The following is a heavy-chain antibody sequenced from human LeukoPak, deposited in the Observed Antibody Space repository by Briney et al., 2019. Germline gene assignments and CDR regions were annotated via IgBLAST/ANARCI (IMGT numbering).Heavy chain of an antibody. CDR2: IISSSSTI. CDR3: ARDSRGEYYDFWSDFDY. J-gene: IGHJ4*02. V-gene: IGHV3-48*01. CDR1: GFTFSSYS. D-gene: IGHD3-3*01. Sequence: GGSLRLSCAASGFTFSSYSMNWVRQAPGKGLEWVSYIISSSSTIYYADSVKGRFTISRDNAKNSLYLQMNSLRAEDTAVYYCARDSRGEYYDFWSDFDYWGQGTLVTVSS.